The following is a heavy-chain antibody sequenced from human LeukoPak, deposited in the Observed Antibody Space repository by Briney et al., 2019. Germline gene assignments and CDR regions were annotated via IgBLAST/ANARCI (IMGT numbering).Heavy chain of an antibody. D-gene: IGHD4-17*01. Sequence: GGSLRLSCAASGFTVSRNYMSWVRQAPGKGLEWVSVIESGGSTYYADSVKGRFTISRDNSKNTLYLQMNSLRAEDTAVYYCARGDYGDYVSSFDYWGQGTLVTVSS. J-gene: IGHJ4*02. V-gene: IGHV3-66*01. CDR2: IESGGST. CDR1: GFTVSRNY. CDR3: ARGDYGDYVSSFDY.